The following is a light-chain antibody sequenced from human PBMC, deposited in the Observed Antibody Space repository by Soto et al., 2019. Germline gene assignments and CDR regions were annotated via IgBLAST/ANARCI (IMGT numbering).Light chain of an antibody. J-gene: IGLJ2*01. Sequence: QSVLTQPPSVSGAPGQRVTISCAGTSSNIGAGYGVHWYQQLPGRAPKLLIHNYVNRPSGVPDRFSGSKSGTSASLAITGLLGEDEGDYYCQSYDSNLSGSLFGGGTKVTVL. CDR2: NYV. V-gene: IGLV1-40*01. CDR3: QSYDSNLSGSL. CDR1: SSNIGAGYG.